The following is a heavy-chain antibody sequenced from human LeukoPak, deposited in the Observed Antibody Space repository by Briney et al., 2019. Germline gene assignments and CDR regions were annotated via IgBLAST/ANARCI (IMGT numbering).Heavy chain of an antibody. V-gene: IGHV4-34*01. Sequence: KPSETLSLTCAVYGGSFSGYYWSWIRQPPGKGLEWIGKINHSGSTNYNPSLKSRVTISVDTSKNQFSLKLSSVTAADTAVYYCARGPRAFDIWGQGTMVTVSS. CDR2: INHSGST. CDR3: ARGPRAFDI. J-gene: IGHJ3*02. CDR1: GGSFSGYY.